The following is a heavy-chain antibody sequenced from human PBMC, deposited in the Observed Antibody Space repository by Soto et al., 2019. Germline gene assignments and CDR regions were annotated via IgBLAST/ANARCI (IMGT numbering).Heavy chain of an antibody. V-gene: IGHV4-39*01. D-gene: IGHD3-10*01. J-gene: IGHJ5*02. CDR3: ARRWFGESQPPFDP. CDR2: IYYSGST. CDR1: GASIRSTSYY. Sequence: SETLSLTCSVSGASIRSTSYYWGWIRQPPGKGLEWIGSIYYSGSTHYSPSLKSRIIMSIDTSTNQFSLKLTSVTAADTAVYYCARRWFGESQPPFDPWGQGTLVTVSS.